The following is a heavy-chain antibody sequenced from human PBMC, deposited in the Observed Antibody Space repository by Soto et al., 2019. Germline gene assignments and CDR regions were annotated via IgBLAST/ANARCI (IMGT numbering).Heavy chain of an antibody. CDR2: IIPILGIA. Sequence: QVQLVQSGAEVKKPGSSVKVSCKASGGTFSSYTISWVRQAPGQGLEWMGRIIPILGIANYGQKFQGRVTITADKSTSTAYMELSSLRSEDTAVYYCAREDPNYDFWSGYNNWFDPWGQGTLVTVSS. CDR3: AREDPNYDFWSGYNNWFDP. D-gene: IGHD3-3*01. J-gene: IGHJ5*02. V-gene: IGHV1-69*08. CDR1: GGTFSSYT.